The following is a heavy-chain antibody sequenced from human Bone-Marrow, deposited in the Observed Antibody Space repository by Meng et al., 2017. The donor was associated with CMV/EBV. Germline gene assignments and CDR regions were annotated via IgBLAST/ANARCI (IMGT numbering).Heavy chain of an antibody. Sequence: GESLKISCAASGFTFDDYGMSWVRQAPGKGLEWVSSISSSSSYIYYADSLKGRFTISRDNAKNPLYLQMNSLRAEDTAVYYCAISSVVVVAADFDYSGRGTLVTVSS. CDR2: ISSSSSYI. CDR3: AISSVVVVAADFDY. CDR1: GFTFDDYG. J-gene: IGHJ4*02. D-gene: IGHD2-15*01. V-gene: IGHV3-21*01.